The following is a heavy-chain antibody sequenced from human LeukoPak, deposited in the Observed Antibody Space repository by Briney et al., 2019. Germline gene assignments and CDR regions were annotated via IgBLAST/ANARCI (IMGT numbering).Heavy chain of an antibody. CDR1: GGSFTSHA. CDR3: ARIRTGTTYYYAMDV. CDR2: VIPVLDVA. Sequence: SVKVSCKASGGSFTSHAISWVRQAPGQGLEWMGRVIPVLDVALYAQKFQGRVTITADKATTTAYMELTSLGSEDTAVYYCARIRTGTTYYYAMDVWGQGTAVTVSS. J-gene: IGHJ6*02. V-gene: IGHV1-69*04. D-gene: IGHD1-1*01.